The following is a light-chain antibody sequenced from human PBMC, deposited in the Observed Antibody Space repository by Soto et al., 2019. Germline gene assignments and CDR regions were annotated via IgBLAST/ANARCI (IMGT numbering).Light chain of an antibody. CDR2: GAS. Sequence: DIVLTQSPGTLSLSPGERATLSCRASQSIRGSYLAWYQQKPGQAHRLLIYGASSRATDIPDRFSGSGSGTDFTLTISRLEPEEFAVYYCQQYDSSPLYTFGQGTKLEIK. CDR1: QSIRGSY. CDR3: QQYDSSPLYT. V-gene: IGKV3-20*01. J-gene: IGKJ2*01.